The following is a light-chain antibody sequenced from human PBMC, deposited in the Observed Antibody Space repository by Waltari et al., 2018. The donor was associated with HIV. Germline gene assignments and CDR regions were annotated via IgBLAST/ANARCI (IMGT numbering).Light chain of an antibody. V-gene: IGLV2-23*02. CDR3: CAYAGSTTYVI. J-gene: IGLJ2*01. CDR1: SSDVGGSNL. Sequence: QSALTPPASVSGSPGQSITISCTGTSSDVGGSNLVSCYQQHPGKAPKLMIYEVSKRPSGVSNRFSGSKSGNTASLTISGLQAEDEADYYCCAYAGSTTYVIFGGGTKLTVL. CDR2: EVS.